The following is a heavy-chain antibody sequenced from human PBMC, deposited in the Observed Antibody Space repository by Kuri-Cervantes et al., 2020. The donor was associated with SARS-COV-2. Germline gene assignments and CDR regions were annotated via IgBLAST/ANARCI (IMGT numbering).Heavy chain of an antibody. J-gene: IGHJ6*03. CDR1: GYTFTSYG. D-gene: IGHD6-6*01. Sequence: ASVKVSCKASGYTFTSYGISWVRQAPGQGLEWMGWISAYNGNTIYAQKLQGRVTMTTDTSTSTAYMELRSLRSDDTAVYYCARGRGQLGFYYYYYYMDVWGKGTTVTVSS. CDR3: ARGRGQLGFYYYYYYMDV. CDR2: ISAYNGNT. V-gene: IGHV1-18*01.